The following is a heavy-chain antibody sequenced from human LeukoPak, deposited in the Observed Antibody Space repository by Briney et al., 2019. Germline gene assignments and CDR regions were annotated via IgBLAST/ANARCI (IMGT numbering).Heavy chain of an antibody. V-gene: IGHV4-39*07. Sequence: PSETLSLICTVSGGSFSSSSYYWGWIRQPPGKGLEWIGSIYYSGSTYYNPSLKSRVTISVDTSKNQFSLKLSSVTAADTAVYYCARDSITGTTSFDYWGQGTLVTVSS. CDR3: ARDSITGTTSFDY. CDR1: GGSFSSSSYY. CDR2: IYYSGST. J-gene: IGHJ4*02. D-gene: IGHD1-20*01.